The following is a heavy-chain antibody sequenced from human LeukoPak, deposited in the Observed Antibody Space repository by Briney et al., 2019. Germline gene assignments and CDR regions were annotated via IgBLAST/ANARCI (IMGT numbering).Heavy chain of an antibody. Sequence: SETLSLTCAVYGGSFSGYYWSWIRQPPGKGLEWIGEINHSGSTNYNPSLKSRVTISVDTSKNQFSLKLSSVTAADTAVYYCARGTFGELLYRWFDPWGQGTLVTVSS. D-gene: IGHD3-10*01. J-gene: IGHJ5*02. V-gene: IGHV4-34*01. CDR1: GGSFSGYY. CDR2: INHSGST. CDR3: ARGTFGELLYRWFDP.